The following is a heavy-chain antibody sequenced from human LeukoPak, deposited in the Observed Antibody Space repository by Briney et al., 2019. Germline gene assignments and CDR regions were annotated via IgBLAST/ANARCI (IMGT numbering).Heavy chain of an antibody. Sequence: GRSLRLSCAASGFTFNNYGMRWVRQAPGKGLEWVAVIWYDGSNKYYADSVKGRFTISRDNSKNTLYLQMNSLRAEDTAVYYCARVGTSWAFDYWGQGILVTVSS. V-gene: IGHV3-33*01. CDR3: ARVGTSWAFDY. CDR2: IWYDGSNK. CDR1: GFTFNNYG. D-gene: IGHD2-2*01. J-gene: IGHJ4*02.